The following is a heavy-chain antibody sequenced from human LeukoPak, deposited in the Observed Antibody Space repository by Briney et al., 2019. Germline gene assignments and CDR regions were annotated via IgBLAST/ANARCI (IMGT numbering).Heavy chain of an antibody. CDR3: ARGEDNYGSGTYYLFDY. V-gene: IGHV4-39*07. D-gene: IGHD3-10*01. Sequence: SETLSLTCTVSGGSISSSSYYWGWIRQPPGKGLEWIGSIYYSGSTYYNPSLKSRVTISVDTSKNQFSLKLSSVTAADTAVYFCARGEDNYGSGTYYLFDYWGQGTLVTVSS. CDR2: IYYSGST. J-gene: IGHJ4*02. CDR1: GGSISSSSYY.